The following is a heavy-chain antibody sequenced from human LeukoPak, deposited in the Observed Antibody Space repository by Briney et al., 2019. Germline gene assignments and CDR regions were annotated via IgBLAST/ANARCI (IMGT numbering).Heavy chain of an antibody. D-gene: IGHD6-13*01. V-gene: IGHV1-8*01. J-gene: IGHJ4*02. Sequence: ASVKVSCKASGYTFTSSDINWVRQATGQGLGWMGWMNTNNGNTGYAQKFQGRVTMTRNTSISTAYMELSSLTSEDTAVYYCVRAGGGSSWYSVLDYWGQGTLVTVSS. CDR3: VRAGGGSSWYSVLDY. CDR1: GYTFTSSD. CDR2: MNTNNGNT.